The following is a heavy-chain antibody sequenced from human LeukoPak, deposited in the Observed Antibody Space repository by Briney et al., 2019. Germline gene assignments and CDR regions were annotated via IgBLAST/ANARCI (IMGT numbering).Heavy chain of an antibody. J-gene: IGHJ4*02. CDR3: ARDLHSGAYTFDY. D-gene: IGHD1-26*01. V-gene: IGHV3-48*02. CDR1: GFTFNSFS. Sequence: GGSLRLSCAASGFTFNSFSMNWVRQAPGKGLEWVSYISSISTIIYYAGSVKGRFTISRDNAKNSLYLQVNSLRDEDTAVYYCARDLHSGAYTFDYWGQGTLVTVSS. CDR2: ISSISTII.